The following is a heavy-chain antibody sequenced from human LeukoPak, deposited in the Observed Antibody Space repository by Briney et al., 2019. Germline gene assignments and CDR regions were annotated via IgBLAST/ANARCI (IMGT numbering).Heavy chain of an antibody. CDR2: IYYSGST. D-gene: IGHD5-18*01. CDR3: ARAPVFGYSYGYTGRYYFDY. J-gene: IGHJ4*02. CDR1: GGSISSGGYY. V-gene: IGHV4-31*03. Sequence: PSETLSLTCTVSGGSISSGGYYWSWIRQHPGKGLEWIGYIYYSGSTYYNPSLKSRVTISVDTSKNQFSLKLSSVTAAGTAVYYCARAPVFGYSYGYTGRYYFDYWGQGTLVTVSS.